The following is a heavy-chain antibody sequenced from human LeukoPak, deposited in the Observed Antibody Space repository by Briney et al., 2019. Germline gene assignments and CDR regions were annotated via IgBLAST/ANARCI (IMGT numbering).Heavy chain of an antibody. Sequence: GGSLRLSCAASGFTFSSYGMHWVRQAPGKGLEWVAFIRYDGSNKYYADSVKGRFTISRDNSKNTLYLQMNSLRAEDTAVYYCARGLLPGNWFDPWGQGTLVTVSS. V-gene: IGHV3-30*02. CDR2: IRYDGSNK. D-gene: IGHD2-21*01. J-gene: IGHJ5*02. CDR3: ARGLLPGNWFDP. CDR1: GFTFSSYG.